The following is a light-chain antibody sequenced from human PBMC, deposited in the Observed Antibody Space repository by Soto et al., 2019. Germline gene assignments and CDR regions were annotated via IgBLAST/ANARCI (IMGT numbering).Light chain of an antibody. V-gene: IGKV3-11*01. CDR1: QSVSSY. Sequence: EIVLTQSPATLSLSPGDRATLSCRASQSVSSYLAWYQQKPGQAHRLLIYDASNRATGIPARFSGSGSGTDFTLTISCLQSQDFATYYCQQYYSYPPITFGQGTRLEIK. CDR3: QQYYSYPPIT. CDR2: DAS. J-gene: IGKJ5*01.